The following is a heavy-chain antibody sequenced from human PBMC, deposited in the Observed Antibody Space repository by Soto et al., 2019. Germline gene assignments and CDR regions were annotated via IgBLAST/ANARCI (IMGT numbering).Heavy chain of an antibody. CDR2: ISSSSSTI. Sequence: EVQLVESGGGLVQPGGSLRLSCAASGFTFSSYSMNWVRQAPGKGLEWVSYISSSSSTIYYADSVKGRFTISRDNAKNSLYLQVNRLRDEDTAVCYCARVFSSVAGTGGLDYWGQGTLVTVSS. D-gene: IGHD6-19*01. V-gene: IGHV3-48*02. CDR1: GFTFSSYS. J-gene: IGHJ4*02. CDR3: ARVFSSVAGTGGLDY.